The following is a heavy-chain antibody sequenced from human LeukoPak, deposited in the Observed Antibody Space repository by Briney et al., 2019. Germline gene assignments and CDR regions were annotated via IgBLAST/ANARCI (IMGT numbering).Heavy chain of an antibody. V-gene: IGHV3-74*01. Sequence: GGSLRLSCAASGFTFSSYWMHWVRQAPGKGLVWVSRIKSDGSSTTYADSVKGRFTISRDNAKNTLYLQMNSLRAEDTAVYYCARGGPAGDFDYWGQGSLVTVSS. D-gene: IGHD3-10*01. CDR3: ARGGPAGDFDY. CDR2: IKSDGSST. J-gene: IGHJ4*02. CDR1: GFTFSSYW.